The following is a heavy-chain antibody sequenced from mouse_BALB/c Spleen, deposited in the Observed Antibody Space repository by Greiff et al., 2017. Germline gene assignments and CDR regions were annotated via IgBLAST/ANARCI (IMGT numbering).Heavy chain of an antibody. Sequence: EVKLVESGGGLVKPGGSLKLSCAASGFTFSSYAMSWVRQTPEKRLEWVATISSGGSYTYYPDSVKGRFTISRDNAKNTLYLQMSSLRSEDTAMYYCARGGELRNAMDYWGQGTSVTVSS. J-gene: IGHJ4*01. CDR1: GFTFSSYA. CDR3: ARGGELRNAMDY. V-gene: IGHV5-9-3*01. CDR2: ISSGGSYT. D-gene: IGHD1-1*01.